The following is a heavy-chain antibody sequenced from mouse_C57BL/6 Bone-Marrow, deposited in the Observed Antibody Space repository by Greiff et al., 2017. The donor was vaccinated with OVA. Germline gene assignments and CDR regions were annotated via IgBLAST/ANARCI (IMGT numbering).Heavy chain of an antibody. Sequence: EVKLQESGPGLVKPSQSLSLTCSVTGYSITSGYYWNWIRQFPGNKLEWMGYISYDGSNNYNPSLKNRISITRDTSKNQFFLKLNSVTTEDTATYYCARGTYWGQGTTLTVSS. CDR3: ARGTY. CDR2: ISYDGSN. V-gene: IGHV3-6*01. CDR1: GYSITSGYY. J-gene: IGHJ2*01.